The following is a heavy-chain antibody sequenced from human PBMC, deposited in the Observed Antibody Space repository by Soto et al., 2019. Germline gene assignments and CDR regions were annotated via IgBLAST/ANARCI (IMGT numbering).Heavy chain of an antibody. CDR1: GDSVSSNSAA. V-gene: IGHV6-1*01. D-gene: IGHD3-22*01. CDR2: TYYRSKWYN. CDR3: AREGTEIVVVGYYYYGMDV. J-gene: IGHJ6*02. Sequence: SQTLSLTCVISGDSVSSNSAAWNWIRQSPSRGLEWLGRTYYRSKWYNDYAVSVKSRITINPDTSKNQFSLQLNSVTPEDTAVYYCAREGTEIVVVGYYYYGMDVWGQGTTVTVSS.